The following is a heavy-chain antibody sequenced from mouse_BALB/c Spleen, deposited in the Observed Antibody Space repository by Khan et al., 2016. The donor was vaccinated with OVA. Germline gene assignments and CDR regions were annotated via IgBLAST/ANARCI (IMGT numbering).Heavy chain of an antibody. V-gene: IGHV3-2*02. Sequence: EVQLQESGPGLVKPSQSLSLTCTVTGYSITTDYARNWIRQFPGNKLEWMGFISYNGNTKYNPSLKSRISITRDTSKNQFFLQLKSVTTEDTARYYCARVYGGDFDYWGQGTTLTVSS. D-gene: IGHD1-1*01. CDR2: ISYNGNT. CDR1: GYSITTDYA. J-gene: IGHJ2*01. CDR3: ARVYGGDFDY.